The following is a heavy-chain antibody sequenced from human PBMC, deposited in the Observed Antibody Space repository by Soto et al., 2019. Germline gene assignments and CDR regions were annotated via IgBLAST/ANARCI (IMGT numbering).Heavy chain of an antibody. J-gene: IGHJ4*02. CDR2: FDPEDGET. CDR1: GYTLTELS. CDR3: APDIRAVHSLDY. D-gene: IGHD3-10*01. V-gene: IGHV1-24*01. Sequence: ASVKVSCKVSGYTLTELSMHWVRQAPGKGLEWMGGFDPEDGETIYAQKFKGRVTMTEDTSTDTAYMELSSLRSEDTAVYYCAPDIRAVHSLDYCGQGTLVIVSS.